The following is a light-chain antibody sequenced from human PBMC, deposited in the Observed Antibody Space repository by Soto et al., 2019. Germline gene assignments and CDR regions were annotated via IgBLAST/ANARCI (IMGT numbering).Light chain of an antibody. J-gene: IGLJ3*02. CDR2: DTN. V-gene: IGLV7-46*01. CDR3: SLSYSGIRV. CDR1: TGAVATGHY. Sequence: QAVVTQAPSLTVSPGGTVTLTCGSSTGAVATGHYPYWFQQMPGQAPRTLISDTNNRHSWTPARFSGSLLGGKPALTLSGAQPEEEADYYCSLSYSGIRVFGGGTKLTVL.